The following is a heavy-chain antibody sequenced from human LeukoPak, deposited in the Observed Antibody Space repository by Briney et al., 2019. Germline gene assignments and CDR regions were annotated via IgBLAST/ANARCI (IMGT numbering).Heavy chain of an antibody. Sequence: PSETLSLTCSVSDGSINSYYWNWIRRPPGKGLEWIGYIYYSGSTNYNPSLKSRVTISVDTSKNQFSLKLSSVTAADTAVYYCARASTVTTPYYYYYYGMDVWGQGTTVTVSS. CDR3: ARASTVTTPYYYYYYGMDV. J-gene: IGHJ6*02. D-gene: IGHD4-17*01. CDR1: DGSINSYY. V-gene: IGHV4-59*01. CDR2: IYYSGST.